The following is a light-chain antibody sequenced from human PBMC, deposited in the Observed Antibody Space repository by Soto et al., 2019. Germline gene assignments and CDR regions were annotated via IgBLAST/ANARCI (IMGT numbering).Light chain of an antibody. CDR2: KAT. CDR3: QKYHDFQYT. Sequence: DFQMTQSPSTLSASVGDGVTITCRASQSIGSGLAWYQQQPGKAPKLLIYKATNLKRGVSSRFSGSGSGTDFSLTISSLQPADSATYYCQKYHDFQYTFGQGTKLEI. V-gene: IGKV1-5*03. CDR1: QSIGSG. J-gene: IGKJ2*01.